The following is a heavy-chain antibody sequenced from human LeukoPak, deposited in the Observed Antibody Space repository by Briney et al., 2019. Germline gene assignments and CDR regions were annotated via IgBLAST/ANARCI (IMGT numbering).Heavy chain of an antibody. CDR1: GFTFSSYA. CDR3: AKGSWGSGWYDLDY. V-gene: IGHV3-23*01. D-gene: IGHD6-19*01. J-gene: IGHJ4*02. Sequence: GGSLRLSCAASGFTFSSYAMSWVRQAPGKGLEWVSTISGSGGTTYYADSVKGRFTISRDNSKNTLYLQMNSLRAEDTAVYYCAKGSWGSGWYDLDYWGQGTLVTVSS. CDR2: ISGSGGTT.